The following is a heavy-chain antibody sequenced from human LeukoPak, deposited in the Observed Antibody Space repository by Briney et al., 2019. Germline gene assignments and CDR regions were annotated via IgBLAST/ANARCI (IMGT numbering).Heavy chain of an antibody. CDR2: ISSSSSYI. J-gene: IGHJ3*02. V-gene: IGHV3-21*01. D-gene: IGHD3-22*01. Sequence: GGSLRLSCAASGFTFNTYSMNWVRQAPGKGLEWVSSISSSSSYIYYADSVKGRFTISRDNAKNSLYLQMNSLRAEDTAVYYCARGLLPTSGAFDIWGQGTMVTVSS. CDR3: ARGLLPTSGAFDI. CDR1: GFTFNTYS.